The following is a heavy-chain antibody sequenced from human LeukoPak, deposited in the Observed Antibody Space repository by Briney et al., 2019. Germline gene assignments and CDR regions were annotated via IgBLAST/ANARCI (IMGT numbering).Heavy chain of an antibody. D-gene: IGHD3-10*01. J-gene: IGHJ5*02. Sequence: SETLSLTCTVSGGSISSSSYYWSWIRQPAGKGLEWIGHIYTTGSTNYNPSLKSRVTISLDTSKNQFSLKLSSVTAADTAVYYCARGAYFYGSGINWFDPWGQGTLITVSS. CDR1: GGSISSSSYY. CDR2: IYTTGST. V-gene: IGHV4-61*09. CDR3: ARGAYFYGSGINWFDP.